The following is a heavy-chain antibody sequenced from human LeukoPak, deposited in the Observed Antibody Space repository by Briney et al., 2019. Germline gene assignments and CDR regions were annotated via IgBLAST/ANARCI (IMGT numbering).Heavy chain of an antibody. CDR2: IYSGGNT. D-gene: IGHD5-18*01. V-gene: IGHV3-53*01. CDR3: ARAGGYTYDFDY. J-gene: IGHJ4*02. CDR1: EFTVSNNY. Sequence: QPGGSLRLSCAVSEFTVSNNYMSWVRQAPGKGLEWVSLIYSGGNTFYADSVKGRFTISRDNSKNTVYLQMNSLRADDTAVYYCARAGGYTYDFDYWGQGTLVTVSS.